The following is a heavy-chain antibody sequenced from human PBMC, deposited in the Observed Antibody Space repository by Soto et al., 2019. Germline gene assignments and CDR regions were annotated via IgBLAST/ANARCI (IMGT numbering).Heavy chain of an antibody. CDR1: GFTFSSHS. CDR3: ARDASAGPEYIDF. D-gene: IGHD6-13*01. Sequence: GGSLRLSCEGFGFTFSSHSINWVRQAPGKGLEWVSSISSRSAYIYYADSLKGRFTISRDNAKNSLYLQMNSLRADDTAVYYCARDASAGPEYIDFWGQGTLVTVSS. V-gene: IGHV3-21*01. J-gene: IGHJ4*02. CDR2: ISSRSAYI.